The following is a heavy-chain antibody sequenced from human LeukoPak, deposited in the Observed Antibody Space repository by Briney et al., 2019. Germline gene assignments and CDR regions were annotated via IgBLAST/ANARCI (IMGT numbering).Heavy chain of an antibody. CDR2: INPSGGST. CDR3: ARGETRIAAAPIGY. Sequence: ASVKVSWKASGYTFTSYYMHRVRQATGQGLEWMGIINPSGGSTSYAQKFQGRVTMTRDTSTSTVYMELSSLRSEDTAVYYYARGETRIAAAPIGYWGQGTLVTVSS. CDR1: GYTFTSYY. D-gene: IGHD6-13*01. J-gene: IGHJ4*02. V-gene: IGHV1-46*01.